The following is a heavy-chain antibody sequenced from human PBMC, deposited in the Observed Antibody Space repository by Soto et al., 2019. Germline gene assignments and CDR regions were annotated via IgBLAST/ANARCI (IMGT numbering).Heavy chain of an antibody. J-gene: IGHJ4*02. Sequence: PGWSLRLSCAASGFTCSSYEMNLVRQAPGKGLEWVSYISGSGSTIYYADSVKGRFTISRDNAKSSLYLQMNSLRAEDTAVYYCAREGYYDSSGYYGIEYWGQGSLVTVSS. CDR1: GFTCSSYE. V-gene: IGHV3-48*03. D-gene: IGHD3-22*01. CDR3: AREGYYDSSGYYGIEY. CDR2: ISGSGSTI.